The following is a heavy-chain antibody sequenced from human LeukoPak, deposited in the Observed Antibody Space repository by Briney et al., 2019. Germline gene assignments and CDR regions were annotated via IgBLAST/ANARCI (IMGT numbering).Heavy chain of an antibody. CDR3: AREGVVPAATMDY. D-gene: IGHD2-2*01. V-gene: IGHV1-69*01. J-gene: IGHJ4*02. CDR1: GGTFSSYA. CDR2: IIPIFGTA. Sequence: SVKVSCKASGGTFSSYAISWVRQAPGQGLEWVGGIIPIFGTANYPQKFQGRITITAYESTSTAQMELSSLRSEDTAVYYWAREGVVPAATMDYWGQGTLVTVSS.